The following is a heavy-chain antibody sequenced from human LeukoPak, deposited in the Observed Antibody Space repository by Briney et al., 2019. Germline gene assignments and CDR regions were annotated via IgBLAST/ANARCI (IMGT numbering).Heavy chain of an antibody. D-gene: IGHD6-13*01. CDR1: GGSISSYY. Sequence: SETLSLTCTVSGGSISSYYWSWIRQPPGKGLEWIGYIYYSGGTNYNPSLKSRVTISVDTSKNQFSLKLSSVTAADTAVYYCARDRAAAGSVDYWGQGTLVTVSS. CDR2: IYYSGGT. J-gene: IGHJ4*02. CDR3: ARDRAAAGSVDY. V-gene: IGHV4-59*01.